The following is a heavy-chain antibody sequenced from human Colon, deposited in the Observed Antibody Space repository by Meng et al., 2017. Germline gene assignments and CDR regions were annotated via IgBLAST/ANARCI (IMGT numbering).Heavy chain of an antibody. Sequence: QVQLQESGPGLVKSSGTLSLTCVVSGGSISSSNWWTWVRQPPGKGLEWIGLLYHSGSTNYNPSLKSRVTISIDKSKNQVSLKMTSVTAADTAVYFCARAHFDHLWRSYHYDYWGQGTLVTVSS. CDR1: GGSISSSNW. D-gene: IGHD3-16*02. V-gene: IGHV4-4*02. CDR3: ARAHFDHLWRSYHYDY. J-gene: IGHJ4*02. CDR2: LYHSGST.